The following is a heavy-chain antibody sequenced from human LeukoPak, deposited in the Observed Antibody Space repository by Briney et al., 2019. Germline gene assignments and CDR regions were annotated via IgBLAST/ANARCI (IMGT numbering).Heavy chain of an antibody. CDR3: ARLGWIQLWANYYDSSGYYTSSFDI. CDR1: GYSFINDW. V-gene: IGHV5-51*01. J-gene: IGHJ3*02. D-gene: IGHD3-22*01. Sequence: GESLKISCKGSGYSFINDWIGWVRQMPGKGLEWMGIIYPGDSDTRYSPPFQGQVTISADKSISTAYLQWGSLKASDTAMYYCARLGWIQLWANYYDSSGYYTSSFDIWGQGTMVTVSS. CDR2: IYPGDSDT.